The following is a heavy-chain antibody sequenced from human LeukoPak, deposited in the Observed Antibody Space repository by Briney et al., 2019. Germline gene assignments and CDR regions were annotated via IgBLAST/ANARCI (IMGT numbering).Heavy chain of an antibody. CDR1: GYSFTTYW. V-gene: IGHV5-10-1*01. CDR3: ARLYYYDSSGYFFDY. J-gene: IGHJ4*02. D-gene: IGHD3-22*01. Sequence: GESLKISCKASGYSFTTYWISWVPQMPGKGLEWMGRIDPSDSYTNYSPSFQGHVTISADKSISTAYLQWSSLKASDTAMYYCARLYYYDSSGYFFDYWGQGTLVTVSS. CDR2: IDPSDSYT.